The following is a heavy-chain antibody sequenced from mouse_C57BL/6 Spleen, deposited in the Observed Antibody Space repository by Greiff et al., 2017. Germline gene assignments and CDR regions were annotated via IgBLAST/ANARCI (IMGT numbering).Heavy chain of an antibody. Sequence: EVQLQESGGGLVKPGGSLKLSCAASGFTFSSYSMSWVRQTPEKRLEWVATISAGGSYTYYPDNVKGRFTLYRDNAKNNLYLQMSHLKSEDTAMYYCARDRETGTAYLDYWGQGTTLTVSS. CDR1: GFTFSSYS. CDR3: ARDRETGTAYLDY. J-gene: IGHJ2*01. D-gene: IGHD4-1*01. V-gene: IGHV5-4*01. CDR2: ISAGGSYT.